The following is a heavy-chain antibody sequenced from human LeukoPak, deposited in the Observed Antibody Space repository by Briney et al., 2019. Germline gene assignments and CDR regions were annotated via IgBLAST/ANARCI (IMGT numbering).Heavy chain of an antibody. CDR2: INPNSGGT. CDR1: GYTFTGYY. D-gene: IGHD3-10*01. J-gene: IGHJ4*02. V-gene: IGHV1-2*02. CDR3: AGEQYYYGSGSYYRFDY. Sequence: ASVKVSCKASGYTFTGYYMHWVRQAPGQGLEWMGWINPNSGGTNYAQKFQGRVTITADESTSTAYMELSSLRSEDTAVYYCAGEQYYYGSGSYYRFDYWGQGTLVTVSS.